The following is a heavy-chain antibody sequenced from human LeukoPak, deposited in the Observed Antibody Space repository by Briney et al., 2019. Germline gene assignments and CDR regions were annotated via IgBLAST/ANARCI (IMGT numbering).Heavy chain of an antibody. Sequence: GGCLTLSCAASGFFFSNYGMHWVRQAPGKGLVWVSRVNSDGRFTKYADSVKARFTISRDNAKNTLYLQMNSLRAEDTAMYYCVRSDWFDNWGQGTLVTVSS. V-gene: IGHV3-74*03. CDR3: VRSDWFDN. CDR2: VNSDGRFT. CDR1: GFFFSNYG. J-gene: IGHJ5*02.